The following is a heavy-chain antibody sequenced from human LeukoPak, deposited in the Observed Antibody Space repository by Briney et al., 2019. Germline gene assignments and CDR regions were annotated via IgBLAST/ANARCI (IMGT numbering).Heavy chain of an antibody. J-gene: IGHJ4*02. CDR3: ARDLAVAGTRTFDY. Sequence: PSETLSLTCTVSGGSISSGGYYWSWIRQAPGKGLEWVSVIYSGGSTYYADSVKGRFTISRDNSKNTLHLQMNSLRPEDTAVYYCARDLAVAGTRTFDYWGQGTLVTVSS. V-gene: IGHV3-66*01. D-gene: IGHD6-19*01. CDR2: IYSGGST. CDR1: GGSISSGGYY.